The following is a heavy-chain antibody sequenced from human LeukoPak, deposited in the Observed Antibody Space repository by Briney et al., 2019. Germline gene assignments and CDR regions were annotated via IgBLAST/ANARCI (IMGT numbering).Heavy chain of an antibody. V-gene: IGHV3-20*04. CDR2: INWNGGST. J-gene: IGHJ4*02. Sequence: GGSLRLSCAASGFTFSTYAMSWVRQAPGKGLEWVSGINWNGGSTGYADSVKGRFTISRDNAKNSLYVQMNSLRAEDTALYYCARGGYSGSYFAYWGQGTLVTVSS. CDR3: ARGGYSGSYFAY. CDR1: GFTFSTYA. D-gene: IGHD1-26*01.